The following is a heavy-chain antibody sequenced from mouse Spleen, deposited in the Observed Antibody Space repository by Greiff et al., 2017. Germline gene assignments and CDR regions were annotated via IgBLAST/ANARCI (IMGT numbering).Heavy chain of an antibody. V-gene: IGHV5-6-4*01. CDR1: GFTFSSYY. J-gene: IGHJ2*01. CDR2: ISSGGGST. CDR3: ARDRSGYFDY. Sequence: EVKLQESGGGLVKLGGSLKLSCAASGFTFSSYYMSWVRQTPEKRLEWVATISSGGGSTYYPDSVKGRFTISRDNAKNTLYLQMSSLNSEDTAVYYCARDRSGYFDYWGQGTTLTVSS.